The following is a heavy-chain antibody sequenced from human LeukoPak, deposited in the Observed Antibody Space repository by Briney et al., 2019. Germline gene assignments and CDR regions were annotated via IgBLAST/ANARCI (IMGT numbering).Heavy chain of an antibody. CDR2: INYSGTT. V-gene: IGHV4-59*12. CDR1: GGSISSYC. D-gene: IGHD3-3*01. J-gene: IGHJ5*02. Sequence: WETLSLTCTVSGGSISSYCWSWIRQPPGKGLEWVGYINYSGTTNYNPSLKSRVTISVDTSKNQFSLKLSSVTAADTAVYYCARDGYDCWSSGPSGNWFDPWGQGTLVTVSS. CDR3: ARDGYDCWSSGPSGNWFDP.